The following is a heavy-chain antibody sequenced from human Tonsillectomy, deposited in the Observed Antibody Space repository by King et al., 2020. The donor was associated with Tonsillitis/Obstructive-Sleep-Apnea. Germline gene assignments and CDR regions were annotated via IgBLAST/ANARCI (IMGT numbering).Heavy chain of an antibody. D-gene: IGHD3-22*01. CDR3: ARGSTPEYCRMSGYYLTFDY. CDR2: ISYSEGKK. CDR1: GFISKPYT. J-gene: IGHJ4*02. V-gene: IGHV3-30*14. Sequence: VQLVESGGAGAHPGRSLRLPCAVSGFISKPYTMLWAPQAPGKGWEGVQSISYSEGKKYYADSVRGRLTISRENPKNTMYLQMDSLSAEDTAVYYWARGSTPEYCRMSGYYLTFDYWGQGTLVTVSS.